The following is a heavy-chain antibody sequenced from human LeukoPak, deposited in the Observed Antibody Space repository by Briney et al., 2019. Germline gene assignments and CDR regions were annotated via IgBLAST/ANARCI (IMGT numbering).Heavy chain of an antibody. D-gene: IGHD2-21*01. V-gene: IGHV4-61*02. Sequence: SETLSLTCTVSGASVSSTDYYWRWIRQPAGKGPEWIGRMSMSGTSNYNPSLKSRVTISADTSKNQFFLKFSSVTAADTAMYYCAADPLWSAGAYWGQGMQLTVSS. CDR1: GASVSSTDYY. CDR3: AADPLWSAGAY. CDR2: MSMSGTS. J-gene: IGHJ4*02.